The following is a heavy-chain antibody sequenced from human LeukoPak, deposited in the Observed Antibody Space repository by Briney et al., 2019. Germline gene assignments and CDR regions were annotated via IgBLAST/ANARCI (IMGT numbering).Heavy chain of an antibody. CDR2: VNSGGSST. CDR1: GFTFRRYW. CDR3: VRAEGQSFDY. Sequence: GGSLRLSCAASGFTFRRYWMHWVREAPGKGLVWVSRVNSGGSSTSYGDSVKGRFTISRDNAKNTLSLQMNSLRAEDTAVYYCVRAEGQSFDYWGQGTLVTVSS. J-gene: IGHJ4*02. D-gene: IGHD6-19*01. V-gene: IGHV3-74*01.